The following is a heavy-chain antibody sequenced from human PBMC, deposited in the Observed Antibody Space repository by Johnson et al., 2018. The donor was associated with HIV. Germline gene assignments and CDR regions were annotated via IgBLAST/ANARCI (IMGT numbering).Heavy chain of an antibody. J-gene: IGHJ3*02. CDR3: ARGEALLGDAFDI. D-gene: IGHD3-16*01. Sequence: VQLVESGGGVVQPGRSLRLSCAASGFTFSSYGMHWVRQAPGKGLEWVAVIWYDGSNKYYADSVKGRFTISRDNSKNTLYLQMNSLRAEDTALYYCARGEALLGDAFDIWGQGTMVTVSS. CDR1: GFTFSSYG. CDR2: IWYDGSNK. V-gene: IGHV3-33*01.